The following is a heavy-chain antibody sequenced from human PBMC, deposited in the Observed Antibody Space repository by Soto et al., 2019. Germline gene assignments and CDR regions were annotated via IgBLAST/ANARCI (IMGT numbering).Heavy chain of an antibody. V-gene: IGHV4-59*01. Sequence: PSETLSLTCTVSGGSISSYYWSWIRQPPGKGLEWIGYIYYSGSTNYNPSLKGRVTLSVDTSKNQFSLKLSSVTAADTAVYYCARDRQNVWFDYWGQGTLVTVSS. J-gene: IGHJ4*02. CDR2: IYYSGST. CDR3: ARDRQNVWFDY. CDR1: GGSISSYY. D-gene: IGHD3-16*01.